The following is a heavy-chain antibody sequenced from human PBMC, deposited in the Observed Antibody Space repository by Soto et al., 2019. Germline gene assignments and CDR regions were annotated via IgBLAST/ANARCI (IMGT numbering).Heavy chain of an antibody. CDR3: ARTYHYEYYFDY. J-gene: IGHJ4*02. CDR1: GGSISSYY. V-gene: IGHV4-59*01. D-gene: IGHD3-3*01. Sequence: TSETLSLTCTVSGGSISSYYWSWIRQPPGKGLEWIGYIYYSGSTNYNPSLKSRVTISVDTSKNQFSLKLSSVTAADTAVYYCARTYHYEYYFDYWGQGTLVTVSS. CDR2: IYYSGST.